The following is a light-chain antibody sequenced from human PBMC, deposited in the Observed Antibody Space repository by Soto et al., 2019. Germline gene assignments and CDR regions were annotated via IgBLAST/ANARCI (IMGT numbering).Light chain of an antibody. V-gene: IGLV2-8*01. CDR1: SSDVGGYNS. Sequence: QSVLAQPPSASGAPGQSVTISCTGTSSDVGGYNSVSWYQQYPGKAPKLMIYDVSKRPSGVPDRFSGSKSDNTASLTVSGLQAEDEADYYCCSFAGINNLVFGTGTKVTV. J-gene: IGLJ1*01. CDR3: CSFAGINNLV. CDR2: DVS.